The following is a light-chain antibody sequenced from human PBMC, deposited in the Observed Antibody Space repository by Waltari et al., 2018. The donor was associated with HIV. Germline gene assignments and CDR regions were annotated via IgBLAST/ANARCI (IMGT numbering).Light chain of an antibody. J-gene: IGLJ2*01. CDR3: SSFTTTNSLL. Sequence: QSALTQPASVSGSPGQSITVSCPGTSSAIGAYTYVSWYQQTPGPAPKLVIYEVSNRPSGISNRFSGSKSGNTASLTISGLQTEDEADFYCSSFTTTNSLLFGGGTKVTVL. CDR2: EVS. V-gene: IGLV2-14*01. CDR1: SSAIGAYTY.